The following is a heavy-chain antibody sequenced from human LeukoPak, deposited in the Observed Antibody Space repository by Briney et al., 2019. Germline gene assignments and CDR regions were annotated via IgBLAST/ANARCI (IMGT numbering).Heavy chain of an antibody. CDR1: GFDFPTYA. Sequence: GGSLRLSCAASGFDFPTYAMHWVRQAPGKGLEWVAVISYDGSNKYYADSVKGRFTISRDNSKNTLYLQMNSLRAEDTAVYYCASAPYCGGDCYPTHEFQHWGQGTLVTVSS. J-gene: IGHJ1*01. D-gene: IGHD2-21*02. CDR2: ISYDGSNK. CDR3: ASAPYCGGDCYPTHEFQH. V-gene: IGHV3-30-3*01.